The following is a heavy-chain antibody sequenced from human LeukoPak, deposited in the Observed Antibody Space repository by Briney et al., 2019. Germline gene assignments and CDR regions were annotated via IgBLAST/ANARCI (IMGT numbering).Heavy chain of an antibody. CDR1: GGSISSYY. D-gene: IGHD6-19*01. CDR2: IYYSGST. V-gene: IGHV4-59*08. Sequence: SETLSLTCTVSGGSISSYYWSWSRQPPGKGLEWIGYIYYSGSTNYNPSLKSRVTISVDTSKNQFSLKLSSVTAADTAVYYCARHLRRAQWLGPIQHWGQGTLVTVSS. CDR3: ARHLRRAQWLGPIQH. J-gene: IGHJ1*01.